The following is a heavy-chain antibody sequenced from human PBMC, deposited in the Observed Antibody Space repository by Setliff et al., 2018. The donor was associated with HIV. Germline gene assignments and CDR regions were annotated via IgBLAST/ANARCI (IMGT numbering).Heavy chain of an antibody. CDR2: INHRGST. D-gene: IGHD3-10*01. CDR3: ARGRDKYGPIDY. Sequence: SETLSLTCAVFGGSFTDYYWIWIRRPPGKGLEWIGEINHRGSTNCNPSLKSRVSISVDTSKNQFSLNLSSVTAADTAVYYCARGRDKYGPIDYWGQGTLVTVSS. CDR1: GGSFTDYY. J-gene: IGHJ4*02. V-gene: IGHV4-34*01.